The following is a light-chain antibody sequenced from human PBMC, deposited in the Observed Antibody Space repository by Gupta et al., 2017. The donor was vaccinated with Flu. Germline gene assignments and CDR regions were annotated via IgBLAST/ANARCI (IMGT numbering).Light chain of an antibody. CDR1: TSDIGGYNY. J-gene: IGLJ1*01. Sequence: QSALTQPASVSGSPGQSITISCTGATSDIGGYNYVSWYQQHPGKAPKLLISEVSNRRSGVSTRFSGSKSGNTASLTISGLQAEEEADYYCNSYSSSSTPFVFGTGTKVTVL. CDR3: NSYSSSSTPFV. V-gene: IGLV2-14*01. CDR2: EVS.